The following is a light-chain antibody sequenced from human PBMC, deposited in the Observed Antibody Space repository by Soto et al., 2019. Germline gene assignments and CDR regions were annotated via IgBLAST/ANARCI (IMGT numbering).Light chain of an antibody. CDR1: QSMSTY. V-gene: IGKV1-39*01. CDR2: DAS. Sequence: DIQMTQSPSSLSASVGNRVTITCRASQSMSTYLNLYQKKPGKATNLLIYDASRLQSGVPSRLSGSGRGTDLTLPISTVQPADFAPSFWLQSYMDPIPFVQGTRLEIK. J-gene: IGKJ5*01. CDR3: LQSYMDPIP.